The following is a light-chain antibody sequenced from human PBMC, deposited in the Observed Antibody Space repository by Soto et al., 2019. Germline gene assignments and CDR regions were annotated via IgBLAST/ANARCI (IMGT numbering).Light chain of an antibody. Sequence: EIVLTQSPGTLSLSPGERATLSCRASQSVSSGYLAWYQQKPGQAPRLLIFGASSRATGLPDRFSGSGSGTDFTLTISRLEPEDFAVYYCQQYGSSPRTFGQGTKLEIK. V-gene: IGKV3-20*01. CDR3: QQYGSSPRT. J-gene: IGKJ2*01. CDR2: GAS. CDR1: QSVSSGY.